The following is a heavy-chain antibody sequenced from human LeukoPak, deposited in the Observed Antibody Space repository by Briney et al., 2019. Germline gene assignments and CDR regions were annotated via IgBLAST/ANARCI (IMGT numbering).Heavy chain of an antibody. CDR1: GFTFSSYG. J-gene: IGHJ4*02. D-gene: IGHD6-13*01. V-gene: IGHV3-30*18. Sequence: GRSLRLSCATSGFTFSSYGMHWVRQAPGKGLEWVAVISYDGSNKYYADSVQGRFTSSRDNSKNTLYLQMNSLRADDTAVYYCAQDRRFRSSWYFGWYFDYWGQGTLFTASS. CDR3: AQDRRFRSSWYFGWYFDY. CDR2: ISYDGSNK.